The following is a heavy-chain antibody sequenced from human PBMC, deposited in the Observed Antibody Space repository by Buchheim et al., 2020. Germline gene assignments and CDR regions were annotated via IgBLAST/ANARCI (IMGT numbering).Heavy chain of an antibody. CDR1: GFTFGNFW. Sequence: EVQMVESGGTLVQPGGSLRLSCVASGFTFGNFWMDWVRQAPGKGLEWVAIINHDGGAIDYVDSVKGRFTISRDNAKNSLFLQMNSLRVEDTGLYFCSRALEYCGQGTL. J-gene: IGHJ4*02. CDR3: SRALEY. CDR2: INHDGGAI. V-gene: IGHV3-7*01.